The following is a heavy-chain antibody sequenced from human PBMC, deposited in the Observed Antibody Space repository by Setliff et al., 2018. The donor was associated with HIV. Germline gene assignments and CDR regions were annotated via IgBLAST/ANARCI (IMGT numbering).Heavy chain of an antibody. CDR3: AREARYQDRYYYYMDV. CDR2: IIPIFGST. CDR1: GGTLSIYT. Sequence: ASVKVSCKASGGTLSIYTINWVRQAPGQGLEWMGGIIPIFGSTTYAQRFQDRVTMTRDTSTSTVYMELSSLRSEDTAVYYCAREARYQDRYYYYMDVWGKGTTVTVSS. J-gene: IGHJ6*03. V-gene: IGHV1-69*05. D-gene: IGHD1-20*01.